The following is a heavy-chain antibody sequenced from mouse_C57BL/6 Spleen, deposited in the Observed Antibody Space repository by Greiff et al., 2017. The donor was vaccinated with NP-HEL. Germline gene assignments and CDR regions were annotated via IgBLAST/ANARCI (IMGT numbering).Heavy chain of an antibody. Sequence: QVQLQQPGAELVMPGASVKLSCKASGYTFTSYWMHRVKQRPGQGLEWIGEIDPSDSYTNYNQKFKGKSTLTVDKSSSTAYMQLSSLTSEDSAVYYCARGGRDFDYWGQGTTLTVSS. CDR1: GYTFTSYW. CDR3: ARGGRDFDY. J-gene: IGHJ2*01. V-gene: IGHV1-69*01. D-gene: IGHD3-3*01. CDR2: IDPSDSYT.